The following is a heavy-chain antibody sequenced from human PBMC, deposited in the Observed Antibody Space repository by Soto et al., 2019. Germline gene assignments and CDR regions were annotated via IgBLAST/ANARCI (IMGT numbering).Heavy chain of an antibody. D-gene: IGHD2-2*01. J-gene: IGHJ3*02. V-gene: IGHV3-23*01. CDR3: AKDVGYCSSTSCHYSAFDI. CDR1: GFTFSSYA. CDR2: ISGSGGST. Sequence: EVQLLESGGGLVQPGGSLRLSCAASGFTFSSYAMSWVSQAPGTGLEWVSAISGSGGSTYYADSVKGRFTISRDNSKNTLYLQMNSLSAEDTAVYYCAKDVGYCSSTSCHYSAFDIWGQGTMVTVSS.